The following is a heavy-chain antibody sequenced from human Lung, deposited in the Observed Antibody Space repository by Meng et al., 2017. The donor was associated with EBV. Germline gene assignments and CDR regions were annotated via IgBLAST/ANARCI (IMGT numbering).Heavy chain of an antibody. CDR1: GYTFTNYG. V-gene: IGHV1-18*01. J-gene: IGHJ4*02. CDR3: ARVEVGITSGDY. D-gene: IGHD1-26*01. Sequence: QAHLVKSVVEVKKPGASMKVSCKASGYTFTNYGITWVRQAPVQGLDWMGWISAYNGNTNYAQTLQGRVTMTTDTSTSTAYMELGSLRSDDTAVYYCARVEVGITSGDYWGQGTLVTVAS. CDR2: ISAYNGNT.